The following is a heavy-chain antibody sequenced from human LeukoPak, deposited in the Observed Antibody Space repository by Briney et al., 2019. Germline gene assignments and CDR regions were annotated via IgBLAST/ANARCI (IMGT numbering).Heavy chain of an antibody. V-gene: IGHV3-7*03. CDR3: VKNDGWFHLAQ. CDR2: IKTDGSET. J-gene: IGHJ4*02. Sequence: GGSLRLSCAASGFSFRDHWMDWVRQAPGKGLEWVGHIKTDGSETYYLDSLKGRISISRDNTNNALYLQMNSLRVEDTAIYYCVKNDGWFHLAQWGQGTLVTVSS. CDR1: GFSFRDHW. D-gene: IGHD6-19*01.